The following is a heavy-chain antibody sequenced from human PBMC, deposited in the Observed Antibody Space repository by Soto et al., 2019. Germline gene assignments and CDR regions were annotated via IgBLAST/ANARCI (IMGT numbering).Heavy chain of an antibody. CDR2: IFYSGST. D-gene: IGHD3-10*01. CDR1: GDSISSGSYY. V-gene: IGHV4-31*03. J-gene: IGHJ4*02. CDR3: AREPLIRGVRYYFDY. Sequence: SETLSLTCTVSGDSISSGSYYWTWVRQRPGTGLEWMGYIFYSGSTSYNPSLRSRLSMSVDTSKNEFSLKLSSVTVADTAVYYCAREPLIRGVRYYFDYWGRGTLVTVSS.